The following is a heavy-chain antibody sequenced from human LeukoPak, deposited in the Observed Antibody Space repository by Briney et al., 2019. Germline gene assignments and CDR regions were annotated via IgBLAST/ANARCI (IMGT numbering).Heavy chain of an antibody. CDR3: ARGFEGSGWNWFDP. D-gene: IGHD6-19*01. CDR1: GFTFSSYW. Sequence: PGGSLRLSCAASGFTFSSYWMSWIRQPPGKGLEWIGEINHSGSTNYNPSLKSRVTISVDTSKNQFSLKLSSVTAADTAVYYCARGFEGSGWNWFDPWGQGTLVTVSS. J-gene: IGHJ5*02. CDR2: INHSGST. V-gene: IGHV4-34*01.